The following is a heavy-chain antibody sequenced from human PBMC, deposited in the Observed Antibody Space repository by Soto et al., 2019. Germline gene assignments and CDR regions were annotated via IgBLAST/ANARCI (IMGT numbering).Heavy chain of an antibody. CDR3: ARRGSGSYYDY. J-gene: IGHJ4*02. CDR1: GFTFSSYA. CDR2: ISGSGDST. D-gene: IGHD1-26*01. V-gene: IGHV3-23*01. Sequence: EVQLLESGGGLVQPGGSLRLSCAASGFTFSSYAMRWVRQAPVKGLEWVSAISGSGDSTYYADSVKGRFTISRDNSKNTLYLQINSLRSDDTDVYYCARRGSGSYYDYWGQGTLVTVSS.